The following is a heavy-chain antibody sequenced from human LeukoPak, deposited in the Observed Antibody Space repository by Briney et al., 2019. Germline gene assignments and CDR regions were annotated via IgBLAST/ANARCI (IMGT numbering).Heavy chain of an antibody. CDR1: GGSFSGYY. J-gene: IGHJ6*02. Sequence: SETLSLTCAVYGGSFSGYYWSWIRQPPGKGLEWIGVINHSGSTNYNPSLKSRVTISVDTSKNQFSLKLSSVTAADTAVYYCARGRGMDVWGQGTTVTVSS. CDR2: INHSGST. V-gene: IGHV4-34*01. CDR3: ARGRGMDV.